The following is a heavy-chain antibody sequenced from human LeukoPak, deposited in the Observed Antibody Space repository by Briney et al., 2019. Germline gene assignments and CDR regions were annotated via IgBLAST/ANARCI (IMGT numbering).Heavy chain of an antibody. Sequence: SVKVSCKASGGTFSSYAIIWVRQAPGQGLEWMGGIIPIFGTANYAQKFQGRVTITTDESTSTAYMELSSLRSEDTAVYYCARADYDYVWGGTTLDYWGQGTLVTVSS. V-gene: IGHV1-69*05. D-gene: IGHD3-16*01. CDR1: GGTFSSYA. J-gene: IGHJ4*02. CDR2: IIPIFGTA. CDR3: ARADYDYVWGGTTLDY.